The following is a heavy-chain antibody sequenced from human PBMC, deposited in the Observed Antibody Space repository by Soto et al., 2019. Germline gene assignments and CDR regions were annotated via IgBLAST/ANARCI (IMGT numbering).Heavy chain of an antibody. J-gene: IGHJ5*02. CDR1: GFTFSSYG. V-gene: IGHV3-33*01. CDR3: ARRPLKVSGFDP. Sequence: GGSLRLSCAASGFTFSSYGMHWVRQAPGKGLEWVAVIWYDGSNKYYADSVKGRFTISRDNAKNTLYLQMNSLRAEDTAVYYCARRPLKVSGFDPWGQGTLVTVSS. CDR2: IWYDGSNK.